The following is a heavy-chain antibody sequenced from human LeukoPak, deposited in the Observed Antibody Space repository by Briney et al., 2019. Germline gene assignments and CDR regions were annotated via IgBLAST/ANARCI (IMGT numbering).Heavy chain of an antibody. J-gene: IGHJ5*02. CDR3: ARDQRGVGATIGNWSDP. D-gene: IGHD1-26*01. CDR1: GGSMTSSSYY. V-gene: IGHV4-39*07. CDR2: IYYSGST. Sequence: SETLSLTCTVSGGSMTSSSYYWGWIRQPPGKGLEWIGSIYYSGSTYYNPSLKSRVTISVDTSNNQFSLKLSSVTAADTAVYYCARDQRGVGATIGNWSDPWGQGTLVTVSS.